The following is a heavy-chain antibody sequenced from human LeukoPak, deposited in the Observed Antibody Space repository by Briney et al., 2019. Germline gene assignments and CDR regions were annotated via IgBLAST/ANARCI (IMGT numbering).Heavy chain of an antibody. Sequence: GGSLRLSCVDSGFTFINAWLSWGRQAPGEGLEWIGRIKSKTDGETTNYAEPVRGRFTISRDDSKRAVYLQMNSLKIEDTAVYYCTTDLGTYYHGSQRLIPIDYWGQGTLVTVSS. D-gene: IGHD3-10*01. V-gene: IGHV3-15*01. CDR2: IKSKTDGETT. J-gene: IGHJ4*02. CDR3: TTDLGTYYHGSQRLIPIDY. CDR1: GFTFINAW.